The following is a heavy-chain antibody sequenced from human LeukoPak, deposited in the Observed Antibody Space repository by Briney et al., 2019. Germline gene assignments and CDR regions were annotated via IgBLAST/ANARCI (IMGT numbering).Heavy chain of an antibody. V-gene: IGHV1-2*02. D-gene: IGHD3-10*01. CDR3: AGRWVRGVKSYYYYGMDV. CDR2: INPNSGGT. J-gene: IGHJ6*02. CDR1: GYTFTGYY. Sequence: ASVKVSCKASGYTFTGYYMHWVRQAPGQGLEWMGWINPNSGGTNYAQKFQGRVTMTRDTSISTAYMELSRLRSDDTAVYYCAGRWVRGVKSYYYYGMDVWGQGTTVTVSS.